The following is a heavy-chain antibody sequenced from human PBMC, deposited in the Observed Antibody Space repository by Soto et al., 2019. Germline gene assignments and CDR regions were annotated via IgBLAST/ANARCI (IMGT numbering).Heavy chain of an antibody. D-gene: IGHD6-13*01. CDR2: VYYSGST. J-gene: IGHJ5*01. V-gene: IGHV4-61*01. CDR1: GDSVSSGWYY. CDR3: ARDRRSNSWIDS. Sequence: QVQLQESGPGLVKPSETLSLTCTVSGDSVSSGWYYWSWIRQPPGQGLEWIGYVYYSGSTSYNPSLKSRVTISVDTSKNHFSLKLSSVTAADTAVYYCARDRRSNSWIDSWGQGTLVTVSS.